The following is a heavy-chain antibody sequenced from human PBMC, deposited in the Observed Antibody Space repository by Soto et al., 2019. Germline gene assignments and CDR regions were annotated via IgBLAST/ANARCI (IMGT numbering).Heavy chain of an antibody. CDR1: GYTFTSYG. D-gene: IGHD6-13*01. Sequence: ASVKVSCKSSGYTFTSYGISGVRQAPGQGLEWMGWISAYNGNTNYAQKLQGRVTMTTDTSTSTAYMELRSLRSDDTAVYYCASSSSWYGYAFDIWGQGTMVTVSS. CDR2: ISAYNGNT. CDR3: ASSSSWYGYAFDI. V-gene: IGHV1-18*01. J-gene: IGHJ3*02.